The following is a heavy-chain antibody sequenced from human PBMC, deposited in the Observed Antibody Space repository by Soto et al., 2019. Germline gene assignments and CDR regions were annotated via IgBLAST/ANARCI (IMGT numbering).Heavy chain of an antibody. CDR2: ISYDGSNK. V-gene: IGHV3-30*18. CDR1: GFTFSTYG. Sequence: TGGSLRLSCAASGFTFSTYGMHWVRQAPGKGLEWVAVISYDGSNKYYADSVKGRFTISRDNSKNTLYLQMSSLRAEDTAVYYCAKGFSYSVIDYWGQGTLVTVSS. D-gene: IGHD5-18*01. J-gene: IGHJ4*02. CDR3: AKGFSYSVIDY.